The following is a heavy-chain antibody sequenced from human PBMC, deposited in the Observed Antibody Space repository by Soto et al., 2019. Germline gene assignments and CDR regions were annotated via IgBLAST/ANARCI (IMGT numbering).Heavy chain of an antibody. J-gene: IGHJ6*02. CDR1: GDSVSSNSCA. V-gene: IGHV6-1*01. CDR3: ATDPEGYSGYYFYDGLAV. CDR2: TYYRSKWYN. Sequence: QVQLQQSGPGLVKPSQTLSLTCAISGDSVSSNSCAWNWIRQSPSRGLEWLGRTYYRSKWYNDYAESVKSRRTIIPDTSNNQCSLQLNSVTAEYTAVYYCATDPEGYSGYYFYDGLAVWGQGNTVTVSS. D-gene: IGHD5-12*01.